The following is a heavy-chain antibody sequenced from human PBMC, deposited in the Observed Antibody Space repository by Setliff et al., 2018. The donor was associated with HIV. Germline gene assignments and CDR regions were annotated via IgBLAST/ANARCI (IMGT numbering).Heavy chain of an antibody. D-gene: IGHD2-15*01. CDR1: GYTFTTYD. V-gene: IGHV1-8*02. CDR2: MNPNSGNT. J-gene: IGHJ3*02. CDR3: AIRREAVVATTRRGLDI. Sequence: ASVKVSCKASGYTFTTYDINWVRQAAGQGLEWMGWMNPNSGNTGYAQRFQGRLTMTRNTSISTAYRELNGLMSEDTAVYFCAIRREAVVATTRRGLDIWGQGTMVTVSS.